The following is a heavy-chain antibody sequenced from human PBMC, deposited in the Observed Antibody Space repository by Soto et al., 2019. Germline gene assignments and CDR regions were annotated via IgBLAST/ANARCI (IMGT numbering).Heavy chain of an antibody. Sequence: SETLSLTCTVSGGSISSSSYYWGWIRQPPGKGLEWIGSIYYSGSTYYNPSLKGRVSISVDTSKNQFSLTLTSVTAADTAVYYCARQGFGVLHGLVAVWGQGTTVTVS. CDR1: GGSISSSSYY. J-gene: IGHJ6*02. D-gene: IGHD3-10*01. V-gene: IGHV4-39*07. CDR2: IYYSGST. CDR3: ARQGFGVLHGLVAV.